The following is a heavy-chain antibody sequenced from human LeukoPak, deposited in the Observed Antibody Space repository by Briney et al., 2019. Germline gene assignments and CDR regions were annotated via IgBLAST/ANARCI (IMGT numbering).Heavy chain of an antibody. D-gene: IGHD2-2*01. Sequence: SETLSLTCTVSGGSISSSGYYWSWVRQPAGKGLEWIGRIYASGSTNYNPSLKSRVTISVDTSKNQLSLKLTSVTAADTAVYYCAGAPAGSLNWLSPFDYWGQGTLVTVSS. J-gene: IGHJ4*02. CDR1: GGSISSSGYY. CDR2: IYASGST. CDR3: AGAPAGSLNWLSPFDY. V-gene: IGHV4-61*02.